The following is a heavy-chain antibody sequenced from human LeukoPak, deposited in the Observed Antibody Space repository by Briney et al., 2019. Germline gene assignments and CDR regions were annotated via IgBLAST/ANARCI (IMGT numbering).Heavy chain of an antibody. V-gene: IGHV1-46*01. Sequence: ASVKVSCKASGPTFSSYAISWVRQAPGQGLEWMGIINPSGGSTSYAQKFQGRVTMTRDMSTSTVYMELSSLRSEDTAVYYCARDRRDGYNYFDYWGQGTLVTVSS. J-gene: IGHJ4*02. CDR1: GPTFSSYA. CDR3: ARDRRDGYNYFDY. CDR2: INPSGGST. D-gene: IGHD5-24*01.